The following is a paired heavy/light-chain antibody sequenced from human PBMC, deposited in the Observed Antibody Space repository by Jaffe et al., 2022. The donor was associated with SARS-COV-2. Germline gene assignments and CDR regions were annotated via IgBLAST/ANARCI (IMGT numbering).Heavy chain of an antibody. CDR1: GFTFSNFG. CDR2: ISSISRHT. D-gene: IGHD6-13*01. CDR3: ARGRQQLGSFYYYMDV. Sequence: EVQLVESGGGLVKPGGSLRLSCAASGFTFSNFGMNWVRQAPGKGLEWVSSISSISRHTNHADSLKGRFTISRDNTKNSLYLQMNSLRAEDTAVYFCARGRQQLGSFYYYMDVWGKGTAVTVSS. V-gene: IGHV3-21*02. J-gene: IGHJ6*03.
Light chain of an antibody. CDR3: QSYDSSLSGHVV. Sequence: QSVLTQPPSVSGAPGQRVTISCAGSSSNIGAGYDVHWYQQLPGTAPKLLIFGNGNRPSGVPDRFSGSKSGTSASLAITGLQAADEADYYCQSYDSSLSGHVVIGGGTKVTVL. J-gene: IGLJ2*01. V-gene: IGLV1-40*01. CDR2: GNG. CDR1: SSNIGAGYD.